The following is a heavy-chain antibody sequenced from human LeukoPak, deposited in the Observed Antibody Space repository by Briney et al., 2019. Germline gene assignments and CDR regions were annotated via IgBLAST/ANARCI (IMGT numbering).Heavy chain of an antibody. CDR2: ISPSGGRI. CDR3: ARGLRYFDWTQYYLDY. CDR1: GYTFTNYY. Sequence: GASVKVSCKASGYTFTNYYLHWVRQAPGQGLEWMGIISPSGGRITYALKFQGRVTMTWDTSTSTVYMELTSLRSEDTAVYYCARGLRYFDWTQYYLDYWGQGTLVSVSS. J-gene: IGHJ4*02. V-gene: IGHV1-46*01. D-gene: IGHD3-9*01.